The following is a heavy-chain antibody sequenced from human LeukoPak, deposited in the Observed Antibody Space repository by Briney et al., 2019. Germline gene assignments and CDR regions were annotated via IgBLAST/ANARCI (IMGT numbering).Heavy chain of an antibody. V-gene: IGHV5-10-1*01. J-gene: IGHJ4*02. CDR1: GYSFTSHW. CDR2: IDPSDSYT. D-gene: IGHD3-22*01. Sequence: GESLKISCKGSGYSFTSHWISWVRQMPGKGLEWMGRIDPSDSYTNYSPSFQGHVTISADKSISTAYLQWSSLKASDTAMYYCARHTDYYDSSGYYYFFDYWGQGTLVTVSS. CDR3: ARHTDYYDSSGYYYFFDY.